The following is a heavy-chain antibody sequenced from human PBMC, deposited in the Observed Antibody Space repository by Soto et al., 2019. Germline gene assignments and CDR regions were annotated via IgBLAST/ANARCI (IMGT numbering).Heavy chain of an antibody. CDR1: RGTFSSYA. CDR2: IIPIFGTA. Sequence: SVKVSCKASRGTFSSYAISWVRQAPGQGLEWMGGIIPIFGTANYAQKFQGRVTITADKSTSTAYMELSSLRSEDTAVYYCAREGAGIVDYGNYYYYGMDVWGQGTTVTVSS. J-gene: IGHJ6*02. D-gene: IGHD4-17*01. CDR3: AREGAGIVDYGNYYYYGMDV. V-gene: IGHV1-69*06.